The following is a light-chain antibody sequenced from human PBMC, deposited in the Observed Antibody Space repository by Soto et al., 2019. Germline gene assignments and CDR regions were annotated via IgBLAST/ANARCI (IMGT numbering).Light chain of an antibody. CDR3: QCYDNSLSAYV. V-gene: IGLV1-40*01. J-gene: IGLJ1*01. CDR2: GNS. Sequence: QSVLTQPPSVSGAPGQRVTISCTGSSSNIGAGYDLHWYQQLPGTAPKLLIYGNSNRPSGVPDRFSGSKSGTSASLAITGLQAEDEADYYCQCYDNSLSAYVFGTGTKVTVL. CDR1: SSNIGAGYD.